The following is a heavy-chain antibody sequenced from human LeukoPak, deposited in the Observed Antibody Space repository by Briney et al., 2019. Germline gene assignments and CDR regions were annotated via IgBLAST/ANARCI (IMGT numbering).Heavy chain of an antibody. CDR3: ARGPDYGDYDLPSTDAFDI. CDR2: IYYSGST. V-gene: IGHV4-31*03. CDR1: GGSISSGGYY. J-gene: IGHJ3*02. D-gene: IGHD4-17*01. Sequence: SETLSLTCTVSGGSISSGGYYWSWIRQHPGKGLEWIGYIYYSGSTYYNPSFKSRVTISVDTSKNQFSLKLSSVTAADTAVYYCARGPDYGDYDLPSTDAFDIWGQGTKVTVSS.